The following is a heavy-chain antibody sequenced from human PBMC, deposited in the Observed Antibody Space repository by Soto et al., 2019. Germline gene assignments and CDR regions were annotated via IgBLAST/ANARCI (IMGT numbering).Heavy chain of an antibody. V-gene: IGHV4-4*02. D-gene: IGHD2-2*01. CDR2: IYHSGST. J-gene: IGHJ5*02. Sequence: KPSETLFLTCAVSGGSISSSNWWSWVRQPPGKGLEWIGEIYHSGSTNYNPSLKSRVTISVDKSKNQFSLKLSSVTAADTAAYYCERRKYQLLVYNWFDPWGQGTLVTVYS. CDR3: ERRKYQLLVYNWFDP. CDR1: GGSISSSNW.